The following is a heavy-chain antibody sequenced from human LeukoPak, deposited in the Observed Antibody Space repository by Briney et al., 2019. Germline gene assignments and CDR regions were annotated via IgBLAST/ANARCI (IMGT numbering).Heavy chain of an antibody. CDR3: ARGNYDYFDY. V-gene: IGHV4-34*01. CDR1: GGSFSGYH. CDR2: IKHSGST. Sequence: SETLSLTCAVYGGSFSGYHWSWIRQPPGKGLEWIGEIKHSGSTNYNPSLKSRVTISVDTSKNQFSLKLSSVTAADTAVYYCARGNYDYFDYWGQGTLVTVSS. J-gene: IGHJ4*02. D-gene: IGHD1-7*01.